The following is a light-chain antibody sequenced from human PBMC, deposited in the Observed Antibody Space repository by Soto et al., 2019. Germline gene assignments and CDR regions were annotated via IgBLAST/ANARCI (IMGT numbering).Light chain of an antibody. J-gene: IGKJ2*01. Sequence: EVVLTQSPGTLSLSPGERATLSCKASQSISSSYLAWYQQKPGQAPRLLIYGASTRATGIPDKFSGSGSGTDFTLTISRLEPEYFAVYYCQQYGGSPRGTFGQGTRLEIK. V-gene: IGKV3-20*01. CDR2: GAS. CDR3: QQYGGSPRGT. CDR1: QSISSSY.